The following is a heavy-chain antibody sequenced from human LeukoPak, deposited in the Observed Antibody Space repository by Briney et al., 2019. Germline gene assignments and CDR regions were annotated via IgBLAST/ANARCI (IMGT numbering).Heavy chain of an antibody. D-gene: IGHD1-26*01. CDR3: TRHFFSD. J-gene: IGHJ4*02. CDR2: SRNKADSYTT. CDR1: GFTISDHY. Sequence: GGSLRLSCAASGFTISDHYMDWVRQAPGKGLEWVGRSRNKADSYTTYYAASVKGRFTISRDDSKNSLYLQMISLKAEDTAVYYCTRHFFSDWGQGTLVTVSS. V-gene: IGHV3-72*01.